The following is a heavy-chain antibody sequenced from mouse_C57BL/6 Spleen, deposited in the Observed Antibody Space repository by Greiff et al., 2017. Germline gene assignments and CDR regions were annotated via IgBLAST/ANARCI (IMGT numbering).Heavy chain of an antibody. D-gene: IGHD1-1*01. J-gene: IGHJ1*03. V-gene: IGHV8-12*01. CDR3: ARTGYYGSRSYWYFDV. CDR1: GFSLSTSGMG. Sequence: QVQLKESGPGILQSSQTLSLTCSFSGFSLSTSGMGVSWIRQPSGKGLEWLAHIYWDDDKRYNPSLQSRLTISKDTSRNQVFLKITSMDTADTATYYCARTGYYGSRSYWYFDVWGTGTTVTVSS. CDR2: IYWDDDK.